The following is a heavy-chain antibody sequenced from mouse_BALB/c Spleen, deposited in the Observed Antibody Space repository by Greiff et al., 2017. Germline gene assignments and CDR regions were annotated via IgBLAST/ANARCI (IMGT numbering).Heavy chain of an antibody. CDR2: ISYSGST. CDR3: ARSLYVIYFDY. CDR1: GYSITSDYA. V-gene: IGHV3-2*02. Sequence: EVQLQQSGPGLVKPSQSLSLTCTVTGYSITSDYAWNWIRQFPGNKLEWMGYISYSGSTSYNPSLKSRISITRDTSKHQFFLQLNSVTTEDTATCYCARSLYVIYFDYWGQGTTLTVSS. J-gene: IGHJ2*01. D-gene: IGHD1-1*01.